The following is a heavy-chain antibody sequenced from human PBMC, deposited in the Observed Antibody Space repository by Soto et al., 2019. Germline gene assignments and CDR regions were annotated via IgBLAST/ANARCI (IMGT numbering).Heavy chain of an antibody. J-gene: IGHJ6*02. D-gene: IGHD6-13*01. CDR3: ARTAAAGKYYYGMDV. CDR1: GYSFTSYW. V-gene: IGHV5-51*01. CDR2: IYPGDSDT. Sequence: ESLKISCKGSGYSFTSYWIDWVRQMPGKGLELMGIIYPGDSDTRYSPSFQGQVTISADKSISTAYLQWSSLKASDTAMYYCARTAAAGKYYYGMDVWGQGTTVTVSS.